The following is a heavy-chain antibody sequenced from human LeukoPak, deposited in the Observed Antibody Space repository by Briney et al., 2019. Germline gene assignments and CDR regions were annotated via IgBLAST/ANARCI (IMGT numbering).Heavy chain of an antibody. D-gene: IGHD3-22*01. Sequence: GGSLRLSCAASGFTFSSYAMSWVRQAPGEGLEWVSGISGSGGSTYYADSVKGRFTISRDNSKNTLYLQMNSLRAEDTAVYYCAKEGYDSSGYYHWFDPWGQGTLVTVSS. CDR2: ISGSGGST. CDR1: GFTFSSYA. CDR3: AKEGYDSSGYYHWFDP. V-gene: IGHV3-23*01. J-gene: IGHJ5*02.